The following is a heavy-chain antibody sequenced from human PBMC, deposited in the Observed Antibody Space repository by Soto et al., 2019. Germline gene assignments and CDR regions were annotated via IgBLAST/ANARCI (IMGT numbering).Heavy chain of an antibody. Sequence: SVKVSCKTSGYTFTGHYIHWVRQAPQQGPEWMGEIGPESGATRYAQKFRGRVTMTMDTSITTVYMELKNLSPDDTAVYYCGRGRSGQIVVFYWGQGTLVTVSS. D-gene: IGHD1-26*01. CDR2: IGPESGAT. CDR3: GRGRSGQIVVFY. V-gene: IGHV1-2*02. CDR1: GYTFTGHY. J-gene: IGHJ4*02.